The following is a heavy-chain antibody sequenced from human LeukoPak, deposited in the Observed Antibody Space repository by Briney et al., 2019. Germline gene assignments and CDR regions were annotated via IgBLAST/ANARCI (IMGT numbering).Heavy chain of an antibody. CDR2: ISGSSGST. J-gene: IGHJ4*02. V-gene: IGHV3-23*01. Sequence: PGGPLRLSCAASGFTFSSYAMSWVRQAPGKGLEWVSAISGSSGSTYYADSAKGRFTISRDNSKNTLYLQMNSLRAEDTAVYYCAKDYDILTGSEYWGQGTLVTVSS. CDR3: AKDYDILTGSEY. CDR1: GFTFSSYA. D-gene: IGHD3-9*01.